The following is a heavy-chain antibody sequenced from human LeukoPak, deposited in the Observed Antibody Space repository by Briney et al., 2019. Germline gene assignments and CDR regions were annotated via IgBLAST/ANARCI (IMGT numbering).Heavy chain of an antibody. CDR2: IYYSGNT. J-gene: IGHJ3*02. CDR3: AREARVDRAFDI. Sequence: TLPLTCTVSRGSISSGGYYWSWIRQHPGKGLEWIGYIYYSGNTYYNPSLKSRVTISVDTSKNQFSLKLSSVTAADTAVYFCAREARVDRAFDIWGQGTMVTVSA. D-gene: IGHD3-9*01. V-gene: IGHV4-31*03. CDR1: RGSISSGGYY.